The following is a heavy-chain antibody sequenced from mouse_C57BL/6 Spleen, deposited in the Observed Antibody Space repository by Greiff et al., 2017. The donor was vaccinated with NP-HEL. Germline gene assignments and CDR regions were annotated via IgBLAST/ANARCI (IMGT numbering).Heavy chain of an antibody. J-gene: IGHJ4*01. CDR3: ARWLPSMDY. CDR1: GYSITSGYY. D-gene: IGHD2-2*01. CDR2: ISYDGSN. V-gene: IGHV3-6*01. Sequence: DVQLQESGPGLVKPSQSLSLTCSVTGYSITSGYYWNWIRQFPGNKLEWMGYISYDGSNNYNPSLKNRISITRDTSKNQFFLKLNSVTTEDTATYYCARWLPSMDYWGQGTSVTVSS.